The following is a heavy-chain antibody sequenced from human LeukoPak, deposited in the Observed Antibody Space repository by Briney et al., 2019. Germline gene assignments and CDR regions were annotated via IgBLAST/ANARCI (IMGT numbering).Heavy chain of an antibody. D-gene: IGHD3-22*01. CDR1: GYSISSGYY. CDR2: IYHSGST. CDR3: ARDAPNHDSSGYYLDY. V-gene: IGHV4-38-2*02. J-gene: IGHJ4*02. Sequence: SETLSLTCTVSGYSISSGYYWGWIRQPPGKGLEWIGSIYHSGSTNYNPSLKSRVTISVDTSKNQFSLKLSSVTAADTAVYYCARDAPNHDSSGYYLDYWGQGTLVTVSS.